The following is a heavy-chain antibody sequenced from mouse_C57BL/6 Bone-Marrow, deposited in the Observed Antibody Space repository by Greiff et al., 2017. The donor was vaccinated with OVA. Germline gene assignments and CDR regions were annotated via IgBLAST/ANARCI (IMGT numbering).Heavy chain of an antibody. V-gene: IGHV1-61*01. J-gene: IGHJ4*01. D-gene: IGHD2-3*01. CDR3: ARGWLLRPYYAMDY. CDR1: GYTFTSYW. Sequence: VQLQQPGAELVRPGSSVKLSCKASGYTFTSYWMDWVKQRPGPGLAWIGNIYPSDSETHYNQKFKDKATLTVDKSSSTADMQHSSLTSEDSAVYYCARGWLLRPYYAMDYWGQGTSVTVSS. CDR2: IYPSDSET.